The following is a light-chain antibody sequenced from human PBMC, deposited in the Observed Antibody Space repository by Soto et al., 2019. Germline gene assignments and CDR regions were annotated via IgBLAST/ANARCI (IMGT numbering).Light chain of an antibody. CDR1: ASNIGDNY. J-gene: IGLJ2*01. Sequence: QSVLTQPPSVSAAPGQKGSISCSGSASNIGDNYVSWYQQFPGTAPKLLIYDNNKRPSGIPDRFSGSASGTSATLGITGLQTGDEADYYCGTWDTSLSAGVFGGGTKLTVL. CDR3: GTWDTSLSAGV. V-gene: IGLV1-51*01. CDR2: DNN.